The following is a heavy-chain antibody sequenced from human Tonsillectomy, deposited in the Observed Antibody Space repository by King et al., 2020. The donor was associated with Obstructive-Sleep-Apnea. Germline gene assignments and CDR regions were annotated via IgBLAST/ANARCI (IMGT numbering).Heavy chain of an antibody. CDR3: AKDRKDIVLVGCYYYYGMDV. D-gene: IGHD2-8*01. CDR1: GFTFSSYG. J-gene: IGHJ6*02. V-gene: IGHV3-30*02. Sequence: VQLVESGGGVVQPGGSLRLSCAASGFTFSSYGMHWVRQAPGKGLEWVAFIRYDGSNKYYADSVKGRFTISRDNSENTLYLQMNSLRAEDTAVYYCAKDRKDIVLVGCYYYYGMDVWGQGTAVTVSS. CDR2: IRYDGSNK.